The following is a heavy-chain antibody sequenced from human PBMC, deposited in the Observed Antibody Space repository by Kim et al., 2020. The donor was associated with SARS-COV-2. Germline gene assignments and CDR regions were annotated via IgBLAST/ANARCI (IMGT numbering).Heavy chain of an antibody. CDR3: ARGCLIAVAGTLFLYYYYYMDV. D-gene: IGHD6-19*01. Sequence: SETLSLTCAVYGGSFSGYYWSWIRQPPGKGLEWIGEINHSGSTNYNPSLKSRVTISVDTYKNQFSLKLSSVTAADTAVYYCARGCLIAVAGTLFLYYYYYMDVWGKGTTVTDSS. V-gene: IGHV4-34*01. J-gene: IGHJ6*03. CDR2: INHSGST. CDR1: GGSFSGYY.